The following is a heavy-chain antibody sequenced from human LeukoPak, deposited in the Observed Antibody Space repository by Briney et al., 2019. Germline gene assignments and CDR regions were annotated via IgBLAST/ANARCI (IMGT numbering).Heavy chain of an antibody. Sequence: PGGSLRLSCAASGFTFSSYSVNWVRQAPGMGLEWVSSISSSSSYIYYADSVKGRFTISRDNAKNSLYLQMNSLRAEDTAVYYCARVWDYDFWSGYYNYYYYGMDVWGQGTTVTVSS. J-gene: IGHJ6*02. V-gene: IGHV3-21*01. CDR3: ARVWDYDFWSGYYNYYYYGMDV. CDR2: ISSSSSYI. D-gene: IGHD3-3*01. CDR1: GFTFSSYS.